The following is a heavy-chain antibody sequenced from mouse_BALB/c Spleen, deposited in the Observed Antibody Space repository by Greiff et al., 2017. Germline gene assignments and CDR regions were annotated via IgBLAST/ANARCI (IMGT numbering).Heavy chain of an antibody. Sequence: EVKVVESGGDLVKPGGSLKLSCAASGFTFSSYGMSWVRQTPDKRLEWVATISSGGSYTYYPDSVKGRFTISRDNAKNTLYLQMSSLKSEDTAMYYCARMDYRYDRRAGDYFDDWGQGTTLTVSS. CDR3: ARMDYRYDRRAGDYFDD. V-gene: IGHV5-6*01. D-gene: IGHD2-14*01. CDR1: GFTFSSYG. J-gene: IGHJ2*01. CDR2: ISSGGSYT.